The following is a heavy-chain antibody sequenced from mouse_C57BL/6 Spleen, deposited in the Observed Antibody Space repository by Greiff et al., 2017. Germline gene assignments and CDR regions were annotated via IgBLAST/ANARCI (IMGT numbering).Heavy chain of an antibody. Sequence: EVQVVESGGGLVQPKGSLKLSCAASGFTFNTYAMHWVRQAPGKGLEWVARIRSKSSNYATYSADSVKDRFTNSRDDSQSMLYLQMNNLKTEDTAMDYCVREGELNYFDYWGQGTTLTVSS. CDR3: VREGELNYFDY. J-gene: IGHJ2*01. CDR2: IRSKSSNYAT. V-gene: IGHV10-3*01. CDR1: GFTFNTYA.